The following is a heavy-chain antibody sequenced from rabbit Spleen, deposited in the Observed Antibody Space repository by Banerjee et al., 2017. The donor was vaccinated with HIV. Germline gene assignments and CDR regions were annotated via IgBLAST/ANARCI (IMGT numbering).Heavy chain of an antibody. Sequence: QEQLEESGGGLVKPEGSLTLTCKASGFDLSSSYSMCWVRQAPGKGLEWIGCIYAGSSGSTWYASWAKGRFTISKTSSTTVTLQMTSLTAADTATYFCARDLFGSSGGLWGPGHPGHRL. CDR1: GFDLSSSYS. D-gene: IGHD1-1*01. CDR3: ARDLFGSSGGL. V-gene: IGHV1S45*01. J-gene: IGHJ4*01. CDR2: IYAGSSGST.